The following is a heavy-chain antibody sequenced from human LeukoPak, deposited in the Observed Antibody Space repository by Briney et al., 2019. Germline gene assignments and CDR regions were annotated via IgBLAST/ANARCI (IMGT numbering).Heavy chain of an antibody. CDR1: GFTFSSDA. D-gene: IGHD5-24*01. V-gene: IGHV3-23*01. CDR3: ARGLSWERWLQTYPDY. CDR2: VSGSGGST. Sequence: GGSLRLSCAASGFTFSSDAMSWVRQAPGKGLEWVSAVSGSGGSTYYADSVKGRFTISRDNSKNTLYLQTHSLRSEDTAVYYCARGLSWERWLQTYPDYWGQGTLVTVSS. J-gene: IGHJ4*02.